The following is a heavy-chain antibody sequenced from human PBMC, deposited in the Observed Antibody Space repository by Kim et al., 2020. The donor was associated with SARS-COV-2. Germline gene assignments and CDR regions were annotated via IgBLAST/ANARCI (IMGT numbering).Heavy chain of an antibody. CDR2: ISYDGSNK. Sequence: GGSLRLSCAASGFTFSSYGMHWVRQAPGKGLEWVAVISYDGSNKYYADSVKGRFTISRDNSKNTLYLQMNSLRAEDTAVYYCARAGDESYCSSTSCYWSGLDYWGQGTLVTVSS. D-gene: IGHD2-2*01. J-gene: IGHJ4*02. CDR1: GFTFSSYG. V-gene: IGHV3-33*05. CDR3: ARAGDESYCSSTSCYWSGLDY.